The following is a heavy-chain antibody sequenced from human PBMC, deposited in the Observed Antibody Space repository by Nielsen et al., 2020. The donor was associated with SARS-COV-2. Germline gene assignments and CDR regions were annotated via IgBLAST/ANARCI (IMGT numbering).Heavy chain of an antibody. J-gene: IGHJ6*03. V-gene: IGHV3-33*01. Sequence: GESLKISCAASGFTFSGYGMHWVRQAPGKELEWVAVIWYDGSNKYHADSVKGRFTISRDNSKNTLFLQMNNLRAEDTAVYYCARGRCTSYNCAKLGGYMDVWGKGTTVTVSS. CDR3: ARGRCTSYNCAKLGGYMDV. CDR1: GFTFSGYG. D-gene: IGHD1-1*01. CDR2: IWYDGSNK.